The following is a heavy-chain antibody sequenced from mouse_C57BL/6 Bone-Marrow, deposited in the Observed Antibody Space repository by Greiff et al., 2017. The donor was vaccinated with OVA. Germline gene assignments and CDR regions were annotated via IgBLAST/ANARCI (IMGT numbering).Heavy chain of an antibody. D-gene: IGHD1-1*01. CDR2: IDPNSGGT. CDR3: ARRCYYGRSCWYFDV. Sequence: VQLQQPGAELVKPGASVKLSCKASGYTFTSYWMHWVKQRPGRGLEWIGRIDPNSGGTKSNEKFKSKATLTVDKPSSTAYMQLSSLTSEATAVYSGARRCYYGRSCWYFDVWGTGTTVTVSS. J-gene: IGHJ1*03. V-gene: IGHV1-72*01. CDR1: GYTFTSYW.